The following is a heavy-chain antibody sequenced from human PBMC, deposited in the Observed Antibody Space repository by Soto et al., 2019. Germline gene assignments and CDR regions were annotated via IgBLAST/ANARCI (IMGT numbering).Heavy chain of an antibody. CDR3: ARATTVVRFHLDY. D-gene: IGHD2-15*01. J-gene: IGHJ4*02. Sequence: SETLSLTCTVSGGSISSSSYYWGWIRQPPGKGLEWIGSIYYSGSTYYNPSLKSRVTISVDTSKNQFSLKLSSVTAADTAVYYCARATTVVRFHLDYWGQGTLVTVSS. CDR2: IYYSGST. V-gene: IGHV4-39*07. CDR1: GGSISSSSYY.